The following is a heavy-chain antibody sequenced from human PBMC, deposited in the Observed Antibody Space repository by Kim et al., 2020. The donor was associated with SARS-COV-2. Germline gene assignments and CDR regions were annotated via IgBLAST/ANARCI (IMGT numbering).Heavy chain of an antibody. D-gene: IGHD3-10*01. J-gene: IGHJ5*02. V-gene: IGHV4-59*08. Sequence: SETLSLTCTVSGGSISSYYWSWIRQPPGKGLEWIGYIYYSGSTNYNPPLKSRVTISVDTSKNQFSLKLSSVTAADTAVYYCARHERPIAWFGELMGWFDPWGQGTLVTVSS. CDR3: ARHERPIAWFGELMGWFDP. CDR2: IYYSGST. CDR1: GGSISSYY.